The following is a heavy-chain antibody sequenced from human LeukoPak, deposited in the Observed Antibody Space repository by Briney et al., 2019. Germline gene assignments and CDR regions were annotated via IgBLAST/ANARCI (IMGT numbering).Heavy chain of an antibody. CDR3: AKDYLAIAAAGLPDY. CDR2: ISSSSSYI. J-gene: IGHJ4*02. V-gene: IGHV3-21*04. D-gene: IGHD6-13*01. CDR1: GFTFSSYS. Sequence: GGSLRLSCAASGFTFSSYSMNWVRQAPGKGLEWVSSISSSSSYIYYADSVKGRFTISRDNAKNSLYLQMNSLRAEDTALYYCAKDYLAIAAAGLPDYWGQGTLVTVSS.